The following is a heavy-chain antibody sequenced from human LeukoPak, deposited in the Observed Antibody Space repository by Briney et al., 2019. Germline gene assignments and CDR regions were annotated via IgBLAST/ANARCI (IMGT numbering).Heavy chain of an antibody. CDR3: ARDFVDSSGYYYVWGQREEDY. D-gene: IGHD3-22*01. J-gene: IGHJ4*02. CDR1: GFTFSSYA. V-gene: IGHV3-23*01. Sequence: GGSLRLSCAASGFTFSSYAMSWVRQAPGKGLEWVSAISGSGGSTYYADSVKGRFTISRDNSKNTLYLQMNSLRAEDTAVYYCARDFVDSSGYYYVWGQREEDYWGQGTLVTVSS. CDR2: ISGSGGST.